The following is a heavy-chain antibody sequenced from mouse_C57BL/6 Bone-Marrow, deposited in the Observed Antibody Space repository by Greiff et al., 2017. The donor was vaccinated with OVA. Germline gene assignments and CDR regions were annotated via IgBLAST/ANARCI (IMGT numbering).Heavy chain of an antibody. CDR1: GFSLTSYG. CDR3: SKMEGLRRDWYFDV. CDR2: IWRGGST. J-gene: IGHJ1*03. Sequence: VKLQESGPGLVQPSQSLSITCTVSGFSLTSYGVHWVRQSPGKGLEWLGVIWRGGSTDYNAAFMSRLSITKDNSKSQVFFKMNSLQADDTAIYYWSKMEGLRRDWYFDVWGTGTTVTVSS. V-gene: IGHV2-5*01. D-gene: IGHD2-4*01.